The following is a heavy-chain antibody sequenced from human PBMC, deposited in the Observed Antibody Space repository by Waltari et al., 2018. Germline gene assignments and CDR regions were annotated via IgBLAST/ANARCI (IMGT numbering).Heavy chain of an antibody. Sequence: QVQLQESGPGLVKPSETLSLTCTVAGGSISSYYWSWIRQPPGKGLEWIGYIYYSGSTNYNPSLKSRVTISVDTSKNQFSLKLSSVTAADTAVYYCARTFVQWLEVPESFDYWGQGTLVTVSS. J-gene: IGHJ4*02. CDR2: IYYSGST. CDR1: GGSISSYY. D-gene: IGHD3-22*01. V-gene: IGHV4-59*01. CDR3: ARTFVQWLEVPESFDY.